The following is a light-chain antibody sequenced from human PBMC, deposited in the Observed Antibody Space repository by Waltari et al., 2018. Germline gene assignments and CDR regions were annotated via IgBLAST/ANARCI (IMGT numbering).Light chain of an antibody. V-gene: IGKV2-30*01. CDR3: MLGTRPWT. J-gene: IGKJ1*01. Sequence: DVVMTQSPVSLSVPLGQPASIPCRRSESLLIHDGKDYLNWFHQRPGQSPRRLIYQVSDRDSGVPDRFSGSGSGADFTLKISRVEAEGAGLYFCMLGTRPWTFGPGTKVEIK. CDR1: ESLLIHDGKDY. CDR2: QVS.